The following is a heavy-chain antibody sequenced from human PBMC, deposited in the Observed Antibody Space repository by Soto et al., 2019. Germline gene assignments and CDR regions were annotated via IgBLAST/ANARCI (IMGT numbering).Heavy chain of an antibody. CDR1: GGSFSGYY. Sequence: PLETLSLTCAVSGGSFSGYYWSWIRQPPGKGLEWIGEIKHSGSTNYNPSLKSRVTISVDTSKNQFSLKLSSVTAADTAVYYCARLTAAGSYYYYGMDVWGQGTTVTVSS. CDR2: IKHSGST. J-gene: IGHJ6*02. D-gene: IGHD6-13*01. V-gene: IGHV4-34*01. CDR3: ARLTAAGSYYYYGMDV.